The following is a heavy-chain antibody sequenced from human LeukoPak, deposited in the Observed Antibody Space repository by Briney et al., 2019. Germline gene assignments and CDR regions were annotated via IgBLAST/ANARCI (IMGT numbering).Heavy chain of an antibody. D-gene: IGHD4-11*01. J-gene: IGHJ4*02. V-gene: IGHV3-48*01. CDR2: ISSSSSNI. CDR3: ARDDTVTSHFDY. Sequence: GGSLRLSCAASGFTFSTYTMNWVRQAPGKGLEWVSYISSSSSNIFYADSVKGRFTTSRDNAKNSLYLQMNSLRAEDTAVYYCARDDTVTSHFDYWGQGTLVTVSS. CDR1: GFTFSTYT.